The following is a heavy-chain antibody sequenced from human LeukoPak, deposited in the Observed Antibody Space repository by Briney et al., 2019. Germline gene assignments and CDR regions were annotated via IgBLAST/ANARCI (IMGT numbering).Heavy chain of an antibody. J-gene: IGHJ6*02. Sequence: SETLSLTCAVYGGSFSGYYWSWIRQPPGKGLEWIGEINHSGSTNYNPSLKSRVTISVDTSKNQFSLKLSSVTAADTAVYYCARGGGYSSGWYYYYYGMDVWGQGTTVTVSS. CDR3: ARGGGYSSGWYYYYYGMDV. V-gene: IGHV4-34*01. CDR2: INHSGST. D-gene: IGHD6-19*01. CDR1: GGSFSGYY.